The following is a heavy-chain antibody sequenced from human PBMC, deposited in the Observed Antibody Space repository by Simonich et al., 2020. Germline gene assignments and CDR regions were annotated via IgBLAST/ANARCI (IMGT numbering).Heavy chain of an antibody. CDR3: ARGKGWKNAFDI. CDR2: INHSGNT. D-gene: IGHD1-1*01. CDR1: GGSFSGYY. Sequence: QVQLQQWGAGLLKPSETLSLTCAVYGGSFSGYYWSWIRQPPGKGLEWIGEINHSGNTNYNPSLKILVTISVDTSKNQFSLKLSSVTAADTAVYYCARGKGWKNAFDIWGQGTMVTVSS. V-gene: IGHV4-34*01. J-gene: IGHJ3*02.